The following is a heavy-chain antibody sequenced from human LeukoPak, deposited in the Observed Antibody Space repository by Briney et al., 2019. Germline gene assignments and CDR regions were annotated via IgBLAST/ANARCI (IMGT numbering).Heavy chain of an antibody. CDR2: ISSSGSTI. D-gene: IGHD3-10*01. Sequence: GGSLRLSCAASGFTFSDYYMSWIRQAPGKGLEWVSYISSSGSTIYYADSVKGRFTISRDNSKNTLYLQMNSLRAEDTAVYCCARDSTNMVRGPTDLWGRGTLVTVSS. J-gene: IGHJ2*01. CDR1: GFTFSDYY. CDR3: ARDSTNMVRGPTDL. V-gene: IGHV3-11*01.